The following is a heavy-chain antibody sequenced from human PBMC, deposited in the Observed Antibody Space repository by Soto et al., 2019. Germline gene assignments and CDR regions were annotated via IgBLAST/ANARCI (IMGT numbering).Heavy chain of an antibody. CDR3: VREATPVITPWVFDY. D-gene: IGHD1-20*01. CDR2: INSGSSKI. CDR1: GFSLSGYS. Sequence: GGSLRLSCAASGFSLSGYSMNWVRQAPGKGLEWVSYINSGSSKIYYADSVKGRFTISRDNAKNSLYLQMNSLRDEDTALYYCVREATPVITPWVFDYWGRGTLVTVSS. V-gene: IGHV3-48*02. J-gene: IGHJ4*02.